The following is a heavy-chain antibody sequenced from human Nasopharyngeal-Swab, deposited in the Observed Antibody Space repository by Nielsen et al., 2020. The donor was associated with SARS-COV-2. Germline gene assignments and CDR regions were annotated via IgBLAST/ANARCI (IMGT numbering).Heavy chain of an antibody. CDR1: GFTFSRHT. J-gene: IGHJ4*02. D-gene: IGHD1-26*01. CDR3: AKDRTFGIVGATSIDY. V-gene: IGHV3-23*01. CDR2: ISDSGGST. Sequence: GESLKISCAASGFTFSRHTMTWVRQAPGKGLEWVSGISDSGGSTTYADSVRGRFIISRDNSKSTLDLQMNSLRAEDTAVYYCAKDRTFGIVGATSIDYWGQGTLVTVSS.